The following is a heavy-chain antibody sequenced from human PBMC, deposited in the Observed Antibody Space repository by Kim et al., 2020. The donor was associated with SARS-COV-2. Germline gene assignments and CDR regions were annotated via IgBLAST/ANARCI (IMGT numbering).Heavy chain of an antibody. D-gene: IGHD3-10*01. V-gene: IGHV7-4-1*02. J-gene: IGHJ5*02. CDR3: ARGDYYGSGSYYKGYTWFDP. CDR2: INTNTGNP. CDR1: GYTFTSYA. Sequence: ASVKVSCKASGYTFTSYAMNWVRQAPGQGLEWMGWINTNTGNPTYAQGFTGRFVFSLDTSVSTAYLQISSLKAEDTAVYYCARGDYYGSGSYYKGYTWFDPWGQGTLVTVSS.